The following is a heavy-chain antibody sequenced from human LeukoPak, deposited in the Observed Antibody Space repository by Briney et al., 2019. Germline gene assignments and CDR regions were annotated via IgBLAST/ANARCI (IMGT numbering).Heavy chain of an antibody. D-gene: IGHD4-17*01. Sequence: ASVKVSCKASGYTFTNYGISWVRQAPGQGLEWMGWISDYNGNTKYPQKFQGRVTMTTDTSTSTAYMELRSLRSDDTAVYYCARDIAEGDYWRLDYWGQGTLVTVSS. CDR1: GYTFTNYG. CDR3: ARDIAEGDYWRLDY. J-gene: IGHJ4*02. CDR2: ISDYNGNT. V-gene: IGHV1-18*01.